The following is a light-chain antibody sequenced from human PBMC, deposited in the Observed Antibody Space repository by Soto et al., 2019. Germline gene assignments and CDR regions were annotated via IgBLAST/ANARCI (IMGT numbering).Light chain of an antibody. CDR2: DVS. J-gene: IGLJ2*01. CDR1: TSDVGGYNY. CDR3: SSYTSSSTLV. Sequence: QSALPQPASVSGSPGQSITISGTGTTSDVGGYNYGSWYQQQHPGKAPKLMIYDVSNRPSGVSNRFSGSKSGNTASLTISGLQAEDEADYYCSSYTSSSTLVFGGGTKLTVL. V-gene: IGLV2-14*03.